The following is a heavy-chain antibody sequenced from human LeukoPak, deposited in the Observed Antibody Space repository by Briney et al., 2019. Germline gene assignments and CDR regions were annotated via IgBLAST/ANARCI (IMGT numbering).Heavy chain of an antibody. V-gene: IGHV3-23*01. J-gene: IGHJ5*02. CDR1: GFTFTTYG. D-gene: IGHD6-13*01. CDR2: ISGSGSNT. Sequence: GGSLRLSCAASGFTFTTYGMIWVRQAPGKGLEWVSGISGSGSNTYYADFVKGRLTTSRDSSKKMLYLQMNSLTPDDTAVYYCAKDVRQQLELGDWFDPWGQGTLVTVSS. CDR3: AKDVRQQLELGDWFDP.